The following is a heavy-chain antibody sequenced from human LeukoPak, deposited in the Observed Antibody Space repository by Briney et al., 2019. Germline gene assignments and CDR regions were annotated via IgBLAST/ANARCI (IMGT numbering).Heavy chain of an antibody. CDR2: INPSGDST. V-gene: IGHV1-46*01. CDR1: GYTFSSYY. Sequence: GASVKVSCKASGYTFSSYYMHWVRQAPGQGLEWMGIINPSGDSTSYAQKFQGRVTMTRDTSTSTVYMELSGLRSEDTAVYYCARDRPPYNWFDSWGQGTLVTVSS. J-gene: IGHJ5*01. CDR3: ARDRPPYNWFDS.